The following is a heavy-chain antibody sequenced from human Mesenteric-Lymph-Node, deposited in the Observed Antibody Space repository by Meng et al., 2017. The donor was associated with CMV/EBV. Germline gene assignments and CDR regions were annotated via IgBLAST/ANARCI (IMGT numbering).Heavy chain of an antibody. Sequence: LFCGVSGLTLTSSYITWVRQPPVRGLEWVSIIYSGGSTSYGSSVKGRFTISRDISRNMVFLQMNSLRSDDTAVYYCARDTSGAGMDHWGQGTVVTVSS. CDR1: GLTLTSSY. CDR2: IYSGGST. D-gene: IGHD6-19*01. J-gene: IGHJ4*02. V-gene: IGHV3-66*02. CDR3: ARDTSGAGMDH.